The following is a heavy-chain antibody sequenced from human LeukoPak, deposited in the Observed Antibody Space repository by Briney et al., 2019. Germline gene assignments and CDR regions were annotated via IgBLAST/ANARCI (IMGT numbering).Heavy chain of an antibody. CDR2: IYTSGST. D-gene: IGHD2-2*01. Sequence: SETLSLTCTVSGDSISTYYWSWLRQPAGRGLEWIGRIYTSGSTNYNPSLKSRVTMSVDTSKNQFSLKLSSVTAADTAVYYCARSSCSSTSCYSFDYWGQGTLVTVSS. CDR1: GDSISTYY. V-gene: IGHV4-4*07. CDR3: ARSSCSSTSCYSFDY. J-gene: IGHJ4*02.